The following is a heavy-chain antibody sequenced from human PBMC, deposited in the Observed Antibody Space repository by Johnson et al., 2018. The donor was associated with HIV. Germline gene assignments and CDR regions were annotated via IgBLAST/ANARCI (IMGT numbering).Heavy chain of an antibody. Sequence: VQLVESGGGLVRPGGSLRLSCVASGFSFIDYAMIWVRQAPGKGLAWVSVIYSGGSTYYADSVTGRFTISRDNSNNTLYLQMNSLRAEDTALYYCAVTVHSSGWYGGDDAFDIWGQGTMVTVSS. CDR1: GFSFIDYA. CDR3: AVTVHSSGWYGGDDAFDI. V-gene: IGHV3-66*02. D-gene: IGHD6-19*01. CDR2: IYSGGST. J-gene: IGHJ3*02.